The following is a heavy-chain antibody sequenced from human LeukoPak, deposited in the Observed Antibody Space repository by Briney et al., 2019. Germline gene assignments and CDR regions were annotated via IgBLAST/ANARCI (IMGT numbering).Heavy chain of an antibody. CDR1: GFTFSTYF. Sequence: GGSLRFSCAASGFTFSTYFMHWVRQAPGKGLVWVSRINSDGSSASYADSVKGRFTISRDNAKNTLYLQMNSLRAEDTAVYYCARYYGSGTYALDYWGQGTLVTVSS. CDR3: ARYYGSGTYALDY. CDR2: INSDGSSA. D-gene: IGHD3-10*01. V-gene: IGHV3-74*01. J-gene: IGHJ4*02.